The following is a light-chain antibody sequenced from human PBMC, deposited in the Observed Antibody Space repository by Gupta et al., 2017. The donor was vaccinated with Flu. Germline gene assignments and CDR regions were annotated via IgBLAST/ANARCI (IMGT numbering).Light chain of an antibody. CDR3: QQSDSSLDS. V-gene: IGKV1-39*01. Sequence: IQMTQSPSSLSASVGDRVTIACRASQSVRTYLNWYQQRPGKAPKLLIYGASSLQTGVPSRFSGSGSGTDFTLTISRLQPEDFATYYCQQSDSSLDSFGQGTKLEIK. CDR1: QSVRTY. CDR2: GAS. J-gene: IGKJ2*03.